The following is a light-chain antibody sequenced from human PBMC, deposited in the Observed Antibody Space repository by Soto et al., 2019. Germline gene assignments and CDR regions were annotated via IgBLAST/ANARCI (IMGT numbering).Light chain of an antibody. CDR1: ENISTY. J-gene: IGKJ1*01. Sequence: DIVLTQSPVSLSSSPGERATLSCRASENISTYLNWYQQKPGQSHRLLMYAVTNRATGIPARFSGSGSREYFTITISILEPEDLTDYYYQKRSNWPRTFGQGTKVDIK. CDR3: QKRSNWPRT. CDR2: AVT. V-gene: IGKV3-11*01.